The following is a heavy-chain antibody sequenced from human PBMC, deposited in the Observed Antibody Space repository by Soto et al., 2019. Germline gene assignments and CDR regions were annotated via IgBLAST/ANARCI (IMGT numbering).Heavy chain of an antibody. V-gene: IGHV1-69*01. CDR3: ARARGTSWYNWFDS. D-gene: IGHD1-26*01. CDR1: GGTFNSSG. Sequence: QVQLVQSGAELKKPGSSVKVSCKASGGTFNSSGISWVRQAPGQGIEWMGGIIPLFGTTNYAQRFKGRVTVTADESTSTVDMELSSLRFEDTAMYYCARARGTSWYNWFDSWGQGTLVTVSS. CDR2: IIPLFGTT. J-gene: IGHJ5*01.